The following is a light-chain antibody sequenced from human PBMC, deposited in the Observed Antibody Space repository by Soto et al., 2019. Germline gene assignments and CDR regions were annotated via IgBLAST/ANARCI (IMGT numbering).Light chain of an antibody. CDR3: LQYNNWPPIT. J-gene: IGKJ5*01. V-gene: IGKV3-15*01. Sequence: EIVMTQSPATLSVSPGERVTLSCRASQSVSGNLAWYQQKPGQAPRLLIYGASTRATGIPARFSGSGSGTEFTLTISSLQSEDFAVYYCLQYNNWPPITFGQGTRLEIK. CDR2: GAS. CDR1: QSVSGN.